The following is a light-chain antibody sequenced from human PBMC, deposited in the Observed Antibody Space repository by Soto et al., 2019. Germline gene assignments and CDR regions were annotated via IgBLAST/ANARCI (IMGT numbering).Light chain of an antibody. Sequence: QSVLTQPASVSGSPGQSITISCTGTSSDVGGYNYVSWYQQHPGKAPKLMIYDVSNRPSGVSNRFSGSKSGNTASLTISGLQAEDEADYYCSSYTCSSTNVFGTGTKVTVL. CDR2: DVS. V-gene: IGLV2-14*01. CDR3: SSYTCSSTNV. J-gene: IGLJ1*01. CDR1: SSDVGGYNY.